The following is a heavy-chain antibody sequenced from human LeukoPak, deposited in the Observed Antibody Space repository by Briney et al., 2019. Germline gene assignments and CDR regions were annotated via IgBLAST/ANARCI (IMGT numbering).Heavy chain of an antibody. V-gene: IGHV3-23*01. CDR3: AKDGARQYDFWSGYSHDAFDI. Sequence: GGSLRLSCAASGFTFSSHGMSWVRQAPGKGLEWVSTISGSGDNTYYADSVKGRFTISRDNSKNTLYLQMNSLRAEDTAVYYCAKDGARQYDFWSGYSHDAFDIWGQGTMVTVSS. J-gene: IGHJ3*02. CDR1: GFTFSSHG. CDR2: ISGSGDNT. D-gene: IGHD3-3*01.